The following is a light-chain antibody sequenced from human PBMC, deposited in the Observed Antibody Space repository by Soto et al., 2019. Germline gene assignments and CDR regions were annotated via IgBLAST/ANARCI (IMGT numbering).Light chain of an antibody. J-gene: IGKJ1*01. CDR3: QQYDSTPWT. CDR2: GAS. CDR1: QIVISSY. V-gene: IGKV3-20*01. Sequence: EIVVTHVPSTLSLSPGESATLYCRASQIVISSYLAWYQQKPGQAPRLLIYGASSRETGIPERFSGSGSGTDFTLTISRLEPEDFAVYYCQQYDSTPWTFGQGTKVDIK.